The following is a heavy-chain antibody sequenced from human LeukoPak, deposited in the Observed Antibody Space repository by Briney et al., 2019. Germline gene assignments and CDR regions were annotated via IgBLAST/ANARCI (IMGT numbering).Heavy chain of an antibody. V-gene: IGHV4-59*08. CDR1: AGSMNNPSSTGYY. Sequence: SETLSLTCTVSAGSMNNPSSTGYYWSWIRQSPGKRLEWIGYIYYLSGSTTYNPSLKSQVTISLDTSKNQCSLQLRSVTAADTAGYYCARHVLMTTVTQPYYYDYMDVWGKGTTVTVSS. J-gene: IGHJ6*03. CDR2: IYYLSGST. CDR3: ARHVLMTTVTQPYYYDYMDV. D-gene: IGHD4-17*01.